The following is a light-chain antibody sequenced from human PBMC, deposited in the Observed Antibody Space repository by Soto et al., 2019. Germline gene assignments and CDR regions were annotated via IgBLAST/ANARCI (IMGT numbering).Light chain of an antibody. V-gene: IGKV3-15*01. J-gene: IGKJ4*01. CDR2: DAS. CDR1: QNIHDK. Sequence: EIVMTQSPATLSVSPGERVSLSCRASQNIHDKLAWYQQKPGQTPRLLIYDASTRATGISGSFSGSGSGTEFTLTISSLQSEDFAVYYCKQYNRWPLTFGGGTKVDIK. CDR3: KQYNRWPLT.